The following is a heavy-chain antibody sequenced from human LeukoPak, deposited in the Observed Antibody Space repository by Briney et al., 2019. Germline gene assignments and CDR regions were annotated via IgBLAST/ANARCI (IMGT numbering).Heavy chain of an antibody. J-gene: IGHJ4*02. D-gene: IGHD2-2*01. CDR1: GFTFSSYW. Sequence: PGGSLRLSCAASGFTFSSYWMHWVRQVPGKGLEWVSSISSSSNYIYYADSVKGRFTISRDNAKNSLYLQMNSLRAEDTAVYYCARDKGHCSSTSCYAFDYWGQGTLVTVSS. V-gene: IGHV3-21*01. CDR2: ISSSSNYI. CDR3: ARDKGHCSSTSCYAFDY.